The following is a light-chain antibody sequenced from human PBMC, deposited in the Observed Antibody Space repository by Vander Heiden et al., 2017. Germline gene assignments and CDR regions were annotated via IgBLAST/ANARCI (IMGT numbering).Light chain of an antibody. CDR3: QQDDNLPLT. J-gene: IGKJ4*01. Sequence: DIHMTHSPSSLAASVGDRVTIHCQASQDLSKYLNWDQQKPGKAPKLLGYDASNLETGVPSRFSGSGSGTDFTFTISSLQPEDIATYYCQQDDNLPLTFGGGTKVEIK. CDR2: DAS. CDR1: QDLSKY. V-gene: IGKV1-33*01.